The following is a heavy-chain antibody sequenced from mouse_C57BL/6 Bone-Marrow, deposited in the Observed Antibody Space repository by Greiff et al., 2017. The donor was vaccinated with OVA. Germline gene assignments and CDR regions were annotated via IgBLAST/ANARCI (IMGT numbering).Heavy chain of an antibody. J-gene: IGHJ1*03. CDR3: ARGPSMATVVARYVGV. D-gene: IGHD1-1*01. CDR1: GFSLSTSGMG. V-gene: IGHV8-12*01. CDR2: IYWDDDK. Sequence: QVTLKVSGPGILQSSQTLSLTCSFSGFSLSTSGMGVSWIRQPSGKGLEWLAHIYWDDDKRYNPSLKSRLTISKDTSRNQVFLKISSVDTADTATYYCARGPSMATVVARYVGVWGTGTTVTVSS.